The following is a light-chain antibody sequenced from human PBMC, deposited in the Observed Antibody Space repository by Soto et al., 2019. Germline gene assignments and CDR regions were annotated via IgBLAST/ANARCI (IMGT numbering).Light chain of an antibody. CDR2: KAS. Sequence: DIQMTLSPSTLSGSVGDRVTITCRASQTSSSWLAWYQQKPGKAPKLLIYKASTLKSGVPSRFSGSGSGTEFTLTISSLQPDDFATYYCQHYNSYSEAFGQGTKVDIK. V-gene: IGKV1-5*03. CDR1: QTSSSW. CDR3: QHYNSYSEA. J-gene: IGKJ1*01.